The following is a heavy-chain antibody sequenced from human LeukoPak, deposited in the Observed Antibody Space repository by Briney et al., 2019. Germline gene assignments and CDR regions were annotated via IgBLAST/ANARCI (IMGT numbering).Heavy chain of an antibody. V-gene: IGHV3-72*01. CDR3: ARRLWSASSYGMDV. D-gene: IGHD4/OR15-4a*01. CDR2: SKNKADSYTT. CDR1: GFSFSDHH. J-gene: IGHJ6*02. Sequence: GGSLRLSCAASGFSFSDHHMDWVRQAPGKGLEWVGRSKNKADSYTTEYAASVEGRFIISRDDSENSLYLQLNSLTTEDTAVYCCARRLWSASSYGMDVWGQGTTVTVSS.